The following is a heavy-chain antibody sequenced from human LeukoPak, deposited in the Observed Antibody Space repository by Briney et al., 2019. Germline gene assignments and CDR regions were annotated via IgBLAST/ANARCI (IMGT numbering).Heavy chain of an antibody. CDR1: GYTFTNYA. J-gene: IGHJ4*02. Sequence: ASVKVSCKASGYTFTNYAIHWVRQAPGQRLEWMGWINAGNGNTKYSQKFQGRVTITRDTSASTAYMELSSLRSEDTAVYYCAGRAPTGNFDYWGQGTLVTVSS. CDR3: AGRAPTGNFDY. CDR2: INAGNGNT. D-gene: IGHD1-1*01. V-gene: IGHV1-3*01.